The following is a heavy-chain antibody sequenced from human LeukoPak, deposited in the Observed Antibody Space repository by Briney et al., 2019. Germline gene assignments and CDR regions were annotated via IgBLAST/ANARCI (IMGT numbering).Heavy chain of an antibody. Sequence: PSQTLSLTCAVSGGSISSGGYSWSWIRQPPGKGLEWIGYIYHSGSTYYNPSLKSRVTISVDRSKNQFSLKLSSVTAADTAVYYCARGITMVQGVDFNWFDPWGQGTLVTVSS. V-gene: IGHV4-30-2*01. D-gene: IGHD3-10*01. CDR1: GGSISSGGYS. J-gene: IGHJ5*02. CDR2: IYHSGST. CDR3: ARGITMVQGVDFNWFDP.